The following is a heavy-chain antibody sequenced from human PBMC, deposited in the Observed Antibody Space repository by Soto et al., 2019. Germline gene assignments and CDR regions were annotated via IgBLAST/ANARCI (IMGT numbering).Heavy chain of an antibody. J-gene: IGHJ3*02. CDR1: GGSFSGYY. Sequence: QVQLQQWGAGLLKPSETLSLTCAVYGGSFSGYYWSWIRQPPGKGLEWIGEINHSGSTNYNPSLKSRVTISVDTSKNQFSLKLSSVTDADTAVYYCARGPSDHPRGSAFDIWGQGTMVTVSS. CDR2: INHSGST. CDR3: ARGPSDHPRGSAFDI. V-gene: IGHV4-34*01.